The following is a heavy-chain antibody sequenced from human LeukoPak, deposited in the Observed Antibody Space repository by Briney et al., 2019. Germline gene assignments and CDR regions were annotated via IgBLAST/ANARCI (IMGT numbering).Heavy chain of an antibody. CDR1: GASISGYY. CDR3: ATRGSGSPFVP. Sequence: PSETLSLTCTVSGASISGYYWSWIRQPPGKGLEWIGYIYYSGSTNYNPSLKSRVTISLDRSKNQFSLKLSSVTAADTAVYYCATRGSGSPFVPWGQGTLVTVSS. D-gene: IGHD3-10*01. J-gene: IGHJ5*02. CDR2: IYYSGST. V-gene: IGHV4-59*01.